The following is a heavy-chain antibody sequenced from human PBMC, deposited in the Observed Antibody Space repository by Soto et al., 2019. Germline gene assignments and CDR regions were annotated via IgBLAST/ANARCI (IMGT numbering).Heavy chain of an antibody. CDR3: ARGHGRFAH. V-gene: IGHV4-34*01. CDR2: INHSGFT. CDR1: GGCLTGYY. Sequence: EPRSLTFGIAGGCLTGYYWSWIRQPPGKGLEWIGEINHSGFTNYNPSLTGRVTISLDTSKSQFSLKLSSLTAADKAFYFCARGHGRFAHWGQGTLVTVSS. J-gene: IGHJ4*02.